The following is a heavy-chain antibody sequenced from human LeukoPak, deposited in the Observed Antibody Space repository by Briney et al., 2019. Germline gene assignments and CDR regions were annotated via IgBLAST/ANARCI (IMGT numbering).Heavy chain of an antibody. CDR2: IKSKTDGGTT. CDR1: GFTFSNAW. J-gene: IGHJ6*03. D-gene: IGHD3-22*01. Sequence: GGSLRLSCAASGFTFSNAWMSWVRQAPGKGLEWVGRIKSKTDGGTTDYAAPVKGRFTISRDDSKNTLYLQMNSLKTEDTAVYYCTTDRYDSSGYWGYYYYYMDVWGKGTTVTVSS. CDR3: TTDRYDSSGYWGYYYYYMDV. V-gene: IGHV3-15*01.